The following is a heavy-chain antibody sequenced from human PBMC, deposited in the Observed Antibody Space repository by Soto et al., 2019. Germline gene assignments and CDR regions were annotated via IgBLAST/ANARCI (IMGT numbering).Heavy chain of an antibody. J-gene: IGHJ5*02. CDR1: GYSFTSYW. Sequence: GESLKISCKGSGYSFTSYWIGWVRQMPGKGLEWMGIIYPGDSDTRYSPSFQGQVTISADKSISTAYLQWSSLKASDTAMYYCARLLTGPVVIGWFDPWGQGTLVTVSS. CDR3: ARLLTGPVVIGWFDP. CDR2: IYPGDSDT. V-gene: IGHV5-51*01. D-gene: IGHD3-22*01.